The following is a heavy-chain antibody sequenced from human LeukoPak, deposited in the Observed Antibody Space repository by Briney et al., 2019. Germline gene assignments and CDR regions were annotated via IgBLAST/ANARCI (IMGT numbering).Heavy chain of an antibody. V-gene: IGHV4-59*08. Sequence: PSETLSLTCIVSGGSISSYYWSWIRQPPGKGLEWIGYIYYSGSTNYNPSLKSRVTISVDTSKNQFSLKLSSVTAADTAVYYCARLPNYYDSSGNDYWGQGTLVTVSS. CDR1: GGSISSYY. CDR3: ARLPNYYDSSGNDY. J-gene: IGHJ4*02. D-gene: IGHD3-22*01. CDR2: IYYSGST.